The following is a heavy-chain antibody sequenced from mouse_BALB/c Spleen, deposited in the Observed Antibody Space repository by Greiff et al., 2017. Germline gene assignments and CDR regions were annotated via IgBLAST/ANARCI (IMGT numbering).Heavy chain of an antibody. J-gene: IGHJ3*01. Sequence: EVQRVESGGGLVKPGGSLKLSCAASGFAFSSYDMSWVRQTPEKRLEWVAYISSGGGSTYYPDTVKGRFTISRDNAKNTLYLQMSSLKSEDTAMYYCARPGRGFAYWGQGTLVTVSA. CDR1: GFAFSSYD. V-gene: IGHV5-12-1*01. CDR3: ARPGRGFAY. CDR2: ISSGGGST. D-gene: IGHD3-1*01.